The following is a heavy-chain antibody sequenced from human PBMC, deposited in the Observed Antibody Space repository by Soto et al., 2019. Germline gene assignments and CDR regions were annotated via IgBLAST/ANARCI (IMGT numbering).Heavy chain of an antibody. CDR3: ATDDTVLVGAVSAFDI. Sequence: QVQLVQSGAEVKKPGSSVKVSCKASGGTFSSHAFSWVRQAPGQGLEWMGGIVPIFGTANYAQKFQGRVTITADESTSTAYMDLTSLRSEDTAVYYCATDDTVLVGAVSAFDIWGQGTMVTVSS. CDR2: IVPIFGTA. V-gene: IGHV1-69*01. J-gene: IGHJ3*02. D-gene: IGHD4-17*01. CDR1: GGTFSSHA.